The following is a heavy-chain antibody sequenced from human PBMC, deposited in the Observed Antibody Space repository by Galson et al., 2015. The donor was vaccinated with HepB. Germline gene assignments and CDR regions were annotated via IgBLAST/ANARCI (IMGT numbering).Heavy chain of an antibody. CDR2: IVVGSGNT. J-gene: IGHJ6*03. V-gene: IGHV1-58*01. CDR3: ATMGATKAYYYYMDV. Sequence: SVKVSCKASGFTFTSSAVQWVRQARGQRLEWIGWIVVGSGNTNYAQKFQERVTITRDMSTSTAYMELSSLRSEDTAVYYCATMGATKAYYYYMDVWGKGTTVTVSS. CDR1: GFTFTSSA. D-gene: IGHD1-26*01.